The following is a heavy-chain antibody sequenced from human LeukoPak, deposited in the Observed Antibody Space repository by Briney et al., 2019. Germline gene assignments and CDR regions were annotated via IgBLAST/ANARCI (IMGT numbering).Heavy chain of an antibody. CDR3: AREEREAAYYYYGMDV. CDR1: GFTFSSYA. D-gene: IGHD1-26*01. Sequence: TGGSLRLSCAASGFTFSSYAMHWVRQAPGKGLEWVAVISYGGSNKYYADSVKGRFTISRDNSKNTLYLQMNSLRAEDTAVYYCAREEREAAYYYYGMDVWGQGTTVTVSS. J-gene: IGHJ6*02. CDR2: ISYGGSNK. V-gene: IGHV3-30-3*01.